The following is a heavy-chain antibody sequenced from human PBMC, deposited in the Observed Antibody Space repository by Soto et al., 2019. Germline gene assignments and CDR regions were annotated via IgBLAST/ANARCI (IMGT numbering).Heavy chain of an antibody. CDR2: IWYDGSNK. CDR1: GFTFSSYG. J-gene: IGHJ6*02. Sequence: QVQLVESGGGVVQPGRSLRLSCAASGFTFSSYGMHWVRQAPGKGLEWVAVIWYDGSNKYYADSVKGRFTISRDNSKNTRYLQMSSLRAEDTAVYYCARAVGAISSDYYYYGMDVWGQGTTVTVSS. V-gene: IGHV3-33*01. CDR3: ARAVGAISSDYYYYGMDV. D-gene: IGHD1-26*01.